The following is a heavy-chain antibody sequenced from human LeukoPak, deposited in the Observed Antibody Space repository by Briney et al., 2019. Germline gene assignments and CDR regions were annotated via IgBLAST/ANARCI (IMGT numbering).Heavy chain of an antibody. CDR2: ISGTGGTT. V-gene: IGHV3-23*01. CDR1: GFTFSSYA. D-gene: IGHD2-15*01. CDR3: AKNGDRGAYCSGGSCYPYYYYYMDV. Sequence: GGSLRLSCAASGFTFSSYAMSWVRQAPGKGLEWVSAISGTGGTTYYADSVKGRFTISRDNSKNTLYLQMNSLRAEDTAVYYCAKNGDRGAYCSGGSCYPYYYYYMDVWGKGTTVTVSS. J-gene: IGHJ6*03.